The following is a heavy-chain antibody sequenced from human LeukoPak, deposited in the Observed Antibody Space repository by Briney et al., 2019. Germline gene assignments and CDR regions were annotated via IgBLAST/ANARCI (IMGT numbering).Heavy chain of an antibody. CDR2: IYYSGST. Sequence: PSETLSLTCTVSGGSISSSSYYWGWIRQPPGKGLEWIGSIYYSGSTYYNPSLKSRVTISVDTSKNQFSLKLSSVTAADTAVYYCAREYYVGGPRGYWYFDLWGRGTLVTVSS. V-gene: IGHV4-39*07. J-gene: IGHJ2*01. CDR3: AREYYVGGPRGYWYFDL. D-gene: IGHD2/OR15-2a*01. CDR1: GGSISSSSYY.